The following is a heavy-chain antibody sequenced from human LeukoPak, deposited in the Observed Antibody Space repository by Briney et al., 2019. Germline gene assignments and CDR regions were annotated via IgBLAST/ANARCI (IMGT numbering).Heavy chain of an antibody. V-gene: IGHV4-4*02. CDR2: IFHSGST. D-gene: IGHD6-6*01. CDR3: ARGQYSSSSNWFDP. J-gene: IGHJ5*02. Sequence: SETLSLTCAVSGGSISSSNWWSWVRQPPGKGLEWIGEIFHSGSTNYNPSLKSRVTISVDKSKNQFSLKLSSVTAADTAVYYCARGQYSSSSNWFDPWGQGTLVTVSS. CDR1: GGSISSSNW.